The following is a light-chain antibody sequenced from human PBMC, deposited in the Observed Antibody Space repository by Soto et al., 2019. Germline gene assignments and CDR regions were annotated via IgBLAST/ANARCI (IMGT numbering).Light chain of an antibody. Sequence: EIVMTQSPATLSLSPGERATLSCRASQTIDNTLAWYQRKPGQAPRLLIYDASTRATGVPARFSGSGSGTDFTLTISSLQSEDFAVYYCQHYNYSPYPLGQGTKV. CDR3: QHYNYSPYP. CDR2: DAS. V-gene: IGKV3-15*01. J-gene: IGKJ2*01. CDR1: QTIDNT.